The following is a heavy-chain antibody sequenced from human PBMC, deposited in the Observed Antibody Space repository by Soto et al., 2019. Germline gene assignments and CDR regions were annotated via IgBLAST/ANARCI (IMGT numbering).Heavy chain of an antibody. CDR3: ARDLLAVGATTGGWFDP. D-gene: IGHD1-26*01. CDR2: TYYRSKWYN. V-gene: IGHV6-1*01. Sequence: SQTLSLTCAISGDSVSSNSAAWNWIRQSPSRGLEWLGRTYYRSKWYNDYAVSVKSRITINPGTSKNQFSMQLNSVTPEDTAVYYCARDLLAVGATTGGWFDPWGQGTLVTVSS. CDR1: GDSVSSNSAA. J-gene: IGHJ5*02.